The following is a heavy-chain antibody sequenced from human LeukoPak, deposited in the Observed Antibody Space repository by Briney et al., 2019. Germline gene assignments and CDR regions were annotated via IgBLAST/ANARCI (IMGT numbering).Heavy chain of an antibody. J-gene: IGHJ4*02. CDR2: IYYSGST. CDR1: GGSISSSSYY. Sequence: SETLSRTCTVSGGSISSSSYYWGWIRQPPGKGLEWIGSIYYSGSTYYNPSLKSRVTISVDTSKNQFSLKLSSVTAADTAVYYCARDQYSSASFDYWGQGTLVTVSS. CDR3: ARDQYSSASFDY. D-gene: IGHD6-19*01. V-gene: IGHV4-39*07.